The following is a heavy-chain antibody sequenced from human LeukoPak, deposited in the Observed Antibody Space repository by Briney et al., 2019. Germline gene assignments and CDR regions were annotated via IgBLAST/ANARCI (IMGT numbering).Heavy chain of an antibody. J-gene: IGHJ3*02. Sequence: GGSLRLSCAVSGFTFSSYWMHCVRQAPGKGMVWVSRINSDGSSTNYADSVKGRFTIPRGNAKNTLYLQMNSLRAEDTAVYYCARGSGYGVFDIWGQGTMATVSS. D-gene: IGHD5-12*01. CDR1: GFTFSSYW. CDR3: ARGSGYGVFDI. V-gene: IGHV3-74*01. CDR2: INSDGSST.